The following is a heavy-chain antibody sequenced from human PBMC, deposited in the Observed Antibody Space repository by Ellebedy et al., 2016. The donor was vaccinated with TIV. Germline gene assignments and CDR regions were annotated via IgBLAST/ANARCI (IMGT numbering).Heavy chain of an antibody. Sequence: GGSLRLXCAVSGLTFSAFDFQWIRQAPGKGLEWVGRIRSKADAYATAHAAPVKRRFTVSRDDSKNTAYLQMNSLKVEDSAVYYCTRYFFTSLSQDYGMDVWGQGTTVTVSS. V-gene: IGHV3-73*01. CDR1: GLTFSAFD. CDR3: TRYFFTSLSQDYGMDV. D-gene: IGHD1-14*01. J-gene: IGHJ6*02. CDR2: IRSKADAYAT.